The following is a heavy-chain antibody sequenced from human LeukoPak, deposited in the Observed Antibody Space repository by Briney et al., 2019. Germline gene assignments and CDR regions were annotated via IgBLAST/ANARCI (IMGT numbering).Heavy chain of an antibody. J-gene: IGHJ4*02. Sequence: GASVKVSCKASGYTFTAYNIHWVRQAPGQGLEWMGRINPNSGDTNYAQDFQGRVTMTRDTSITTAQMELSRLESDDTAVYYCARDPASTPYWELDYWGQGTLLTVSS. D-gene: IGHD1-26*01. V-gene: IGHV1-2*06. CDR3: ARDPASTPYWELDY. CDR1: GYTFTAYN. CDR2: INPNSGDT.